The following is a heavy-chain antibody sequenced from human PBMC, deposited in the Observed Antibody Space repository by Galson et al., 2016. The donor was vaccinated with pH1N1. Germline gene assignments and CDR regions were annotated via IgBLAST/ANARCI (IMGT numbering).Heavy chain of an antibody. V-gene: IGHV1-46*02. CDR3: ARWRSSGTYTGFDY. CDR1: GYTFNNFY. J-gene: IGHJ4*02. CDR2: VDPSGGST. D-gene: IGHD1-1*01. Sequence: SVKVSCKASGYTFNNFYVHWLRQAPGQGLEWMGIVDPSGGSTTYAQKLQGRVTMTADTSTSIVYMDLSSLRSDDTAMYYCARWRSSGTYTGFDYWGQGALVTVSS.